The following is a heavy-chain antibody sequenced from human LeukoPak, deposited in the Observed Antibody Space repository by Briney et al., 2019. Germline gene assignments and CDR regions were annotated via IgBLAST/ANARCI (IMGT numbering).Heavy chain of an antibody. J-gene: IGHJ6*02. V-gene: IGHV4-39*07. CDR2: IYYSGST. CDR1: GGSISSSSYY. D-gene: IGHD3-22*01. Sequence: SETLSLTCTVSGGSISSSSYYWGWIRQPPGKGLEWIGSIYYSGSTYYNPSLKSRVTIPVDTSKNQFSLKLSSVTAADTAVYYCARDLVHYDSSGSVPYYYYGMDVWGQGTTVTVSS. CDR3: ARDLVHYDSSGSVPYYYYGMDV.